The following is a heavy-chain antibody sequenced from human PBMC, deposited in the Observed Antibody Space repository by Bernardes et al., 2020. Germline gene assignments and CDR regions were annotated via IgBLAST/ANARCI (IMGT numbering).Heavy chain of an antibody. CDR3: ASRGCSSISCYTFGRFSWYFDL. D-gene: IGHD2-2*02. CDR2: INHSGST. V-gene: IGHV4-34*01. J-gene: IGHJ2*01. CDR1: GGSFSGFY. Sequence: SETLSLTCAVYGGSFSGFYWSWIRQPPGTGLEWIGEINHSGSTNYNPSLKSRVTISVDTSKNQFSLKLSSVTAADTAVYYCASRGCSSISCYTFGRFSWYFDLWGRGTLVTGSS.